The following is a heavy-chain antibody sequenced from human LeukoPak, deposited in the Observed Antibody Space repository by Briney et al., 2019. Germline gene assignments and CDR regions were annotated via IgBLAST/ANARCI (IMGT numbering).Heavy chain of an antibody. V-gene: IGHV3-30*04. J-gene: IGHJ4*02. Sequence: GGSLRLSCAASGFTFSSYAMSWVRQAPGKGLEWVAVISYDGSNKYYADSVKGRFTISRDNSKNTLYLQMNSLRAEDTAVYYCARGQRRDFDYWGQGTLVTVSS. CDR2: ISYDGSNK. CDR1: GFTFSSYA. CDR3: ARGQRRDFDY.